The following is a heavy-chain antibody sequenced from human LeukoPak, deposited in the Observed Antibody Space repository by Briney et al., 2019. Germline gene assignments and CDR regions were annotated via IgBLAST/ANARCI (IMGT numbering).Heavy chain of an antibody. CDR3: AKDFSYYYDSSATIEGSVN. CDR2: IRYDGSNK. V-gene: IGHV3-30*02. CDR1: GFTFSDAW. J-gene: IGHJ4*02. Sequence: GGSLRLSCAASGFTFSDAWMSWVRQAPGKGLEWVAVIRYDGSNKYYADSVKGRFTISRDNSKNTLYLQMNSLRAEDTAVYYCAKDFSYYYDSSATIEGSVNWSQGTLVTVSS. D-gene: IGHD3-22*01.